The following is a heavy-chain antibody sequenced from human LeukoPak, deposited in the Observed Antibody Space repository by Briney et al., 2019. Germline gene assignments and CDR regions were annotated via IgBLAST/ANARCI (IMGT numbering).Heavy chain of an antibody. CDR1: GFTFSSYE. CDR3: ARGNYCTNGVCFGLDY. Sequence: GGSLRLSCAASGFTFSSYEMNWVRQAPGKGLEWDSYISSSGSTIYYADSVKGRFTISRDNAKNSLYLQMNSLRAEDTAVYYCARGNYCTNGVCFGLDYWGQGTLVTVSS. J-gene: IGHJ4*02. D-gene: IGHD2-8*01. V-gene: IGHV3-48*03. CDR2: ISSSGSTI.